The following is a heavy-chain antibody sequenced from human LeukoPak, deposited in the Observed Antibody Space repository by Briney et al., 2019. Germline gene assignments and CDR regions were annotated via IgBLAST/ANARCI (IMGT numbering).Heavy chain of an antibody. V-gene: IGHV3-30-3*01. CDR2: ISYDGSNK. CDR3: ARTLYSSRTYYFDY. Sequence: PGGSLRLSCAASGFTFSSYAMHWVRQAPGKGLEWVAVISYDGSNKYYADSVKGRFTISRDNSKNTLYLQMNSLRAEDTAVYYCARTLYSSRTYYFDYWGQGTLVTVSS. J-gene: IGHJ4*02. CDR1: GFTFSSYA. D-gene: IGHD6-13*01.